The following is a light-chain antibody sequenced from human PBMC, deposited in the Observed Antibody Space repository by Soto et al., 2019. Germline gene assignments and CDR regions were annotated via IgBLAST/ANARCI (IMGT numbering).Light chain of an antibody. CDR1: SSNIGASSD. Sequence: QSVLTQPPSVAGAPGLTGAISCTVTSSNIGASSDLHWYQQLPGAAPYLLSLINKNRPSGVPDRFSGSKSGSSASLAITGLQAEDEADYYCQTYDISLSGSYVFGTGTKVTVL. J-gene: IGLJ1*01. V-gene: IGLV1-40*01. CDR2: INK. CDR3: QTYDISLSGSYV.